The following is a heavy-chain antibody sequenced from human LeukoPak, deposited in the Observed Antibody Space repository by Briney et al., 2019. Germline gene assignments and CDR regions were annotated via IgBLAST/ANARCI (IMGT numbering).Heavy chain of an antibody. CDR3: ARDCSSTTCPFDY. CDR2: ISAYNGNT. J-gene: IGHJ4*02. Sequence: ASVKVSCKASGYTFSNYGISWVRQAPGQGLEWMGWISAYNGNTKYAQKLQGRVTMTTDTPTSTAYMELRSLRSDDTAVFYCARDCSSTTCPFDYWGQGTLVIVSS. CDR1: GYTFSNYG. D-gene: IGHD2-2*01. V-gene: IGHV1-18*01.